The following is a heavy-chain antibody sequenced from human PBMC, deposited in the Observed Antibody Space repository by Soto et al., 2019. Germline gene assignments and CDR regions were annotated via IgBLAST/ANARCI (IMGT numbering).Heavy chain of an antibody. J-gene: IGHJ5*02. CDR1: GGSTSSCY. D-gene: IGHD1-1*01. CDR3: PRAAPSWHPQRAWVDP. V-gene: IGHV4-59*01. CDR2: IYYSMST. Sequence: PSQTLSLSRTVSGGSTSSCYRSLIRQPPGKGLEWIGFIYYSMSTNYNPSLKIRINISVDTSKNQFSMKLSAVTAAATAVYYCPRAAPSWHPQRAWVDPWGQRTLVTVSS.